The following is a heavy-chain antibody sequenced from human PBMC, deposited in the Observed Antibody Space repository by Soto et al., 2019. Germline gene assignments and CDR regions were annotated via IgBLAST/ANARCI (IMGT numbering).Heavy chain of an antibody. Sequence: QPGGSLRLSCAASGFTFSSYAMSWVRQAPGKGLEWVSAISDNGGSKFYADSVKGRFTISRDNSKNTLFLQMNSLRAEDAAVYYCAKEDSDSVPYYPVSPGFDYCGPGTLVTVSS. CDR3: AKEDSDSVPYYPVSPGFDY. D-gene: IGHD3-22*01. V-gene: IGHV3-23*01. CDR1: GFTFSSYA. CDR2: ISDNGGSK. J-gene: IGHJ4*02.